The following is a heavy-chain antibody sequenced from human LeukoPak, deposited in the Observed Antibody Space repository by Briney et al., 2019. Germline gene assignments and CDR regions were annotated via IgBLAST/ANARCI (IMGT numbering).Heavy chain of an antibody. V-gene: IGHV1-3*01. CDR1: GYTFTSYA. J-gene: IGHJ5*02. Sequence: ASVKVSCKASGYTFTSYAIHWVRQAPGQSLEWMGWIIAGNGNTKYSQRFQGRVTITRDTSASTAYMGLSSLRSDDTAVYYCARDCSGGPPGWFDPWGQGTLVTVST. CDR2: IIAGNGNT. CDR3: ARDCSGGPPGWFDP. D-gene: IGHD2-15*01.